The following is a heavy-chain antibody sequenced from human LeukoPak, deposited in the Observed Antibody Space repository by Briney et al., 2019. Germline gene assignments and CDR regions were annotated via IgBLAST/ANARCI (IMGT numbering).Heavy chain of an antibody. Sequence: GRSLRLSCAASGFTFDTYGMHWVRQAPGKGLEWVAVIWSDGTNKYYADSVKGRFTTSRDNSKNTLYLLMNSLRAEDTAVYYCVRSGYYTYQYYYMDVWGKGTTVTVSS. CDR2: IWSDGTNK. CDR1: GFTFDTYG. D-gene: IGHD3-3*01. CDR3: VRSGYYTYQYYYMDV. V-gene: IGHV3-33*01. J-gene: IGHJ6*03.